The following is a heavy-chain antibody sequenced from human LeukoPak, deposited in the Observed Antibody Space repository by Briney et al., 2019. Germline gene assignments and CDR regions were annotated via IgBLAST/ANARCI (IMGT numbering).Heavy chain of an antibody. D-gene: IGHD6-19*01. V-gene: IGHV3-66*01. J-gene: IGHJ4*02. CDR3: ASRRPRSSGGHIDY. Sequence: PGGSLRLSCAASGFTVSNHYMRWVRQAPGKGLEWVSVIYSGGSTYYADSVKGRFTISRDKSKNTVYLQMNSLRAEDTAVYYCASRRPRSSGGHIDYWGQGTLVTVSS. CDR1: GFTVSNHY. CDR2: IYSGGST.